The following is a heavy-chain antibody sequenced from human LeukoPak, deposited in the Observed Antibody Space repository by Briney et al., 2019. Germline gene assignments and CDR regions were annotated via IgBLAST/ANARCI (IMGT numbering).Heavy chain of an antibody. J-gene: IGHJ6*02. D-gene: IGHD3-9*01. CDR2: ISSSSSTI. V-gene: IGHV3-48*01. CDR1: GFTFSSYS. Sequence: PGGSLRLSCAASGFTFSSYSMNWVRQAPGKGLEWVSYISSSSSTIYYADSVKGRFTISRDNAKNSLYLQMNSLRAEDTAVYYCASLPYDILTAGSMDVRGQGTTVTVSS. CDR3: ASLPYDILTAGSMDV.